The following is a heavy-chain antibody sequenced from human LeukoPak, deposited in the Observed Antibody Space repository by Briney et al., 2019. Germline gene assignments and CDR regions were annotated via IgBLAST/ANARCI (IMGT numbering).Heavy chain of an antibody. J-gene: IGHJ4*02. CDR2: IYYSGST. CDR3: ARGAPDDYGDYGYFDY. Sequence: PSETLSLTCTVSGGSISSGGYYWSWIRQHPGTGLEWIGYIYYSGSTYYNPSLKSRVTISVDTSKNQFSLKLSSVTAADTAVYYCARGAPDDYGDYGYFDYWGQGTLVTVSS. V-gene: IGHV4-31*03. CDR1: GGSISSGGYY. D-gene: IGHD4-17*01.